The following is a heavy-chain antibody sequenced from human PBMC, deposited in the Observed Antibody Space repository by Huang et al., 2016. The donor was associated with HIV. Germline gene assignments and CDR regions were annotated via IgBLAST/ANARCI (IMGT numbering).Heavy chain of an antibody. Sequence: QVRLHQWGTGVLKPSETLSLKCAVYGGSFNGHFWTWIRQSPGKGLEWIGEIDHRGTTSSNPSLKSRVNMSLDTSKSQFYLNLTSVTATDTATYYCARPRMTEGNSDSTWSYFDSWGQGTPVIVSS. V-gene: IGHV4-34*01. CDR1: GGSFNGHF. CDR3: ARPRMTEGNSDSTWSYFDS. CDR2: IDHRGTT. J-gene: IGHJ4*02. D-gene: IGHD2-21*02.